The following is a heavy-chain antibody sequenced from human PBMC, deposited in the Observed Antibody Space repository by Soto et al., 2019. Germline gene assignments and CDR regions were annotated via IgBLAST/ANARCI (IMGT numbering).Heavy chain of an antibody. Sequence: QLQLQESGPGLVKPSETLSLTCTVSGGSISSSSYYWGWIRQPPGKGLEWIGSIYYSGSTYYNPSLKSRVTISVDTSKNQFSLKLSSVTDADTAVYYCARHLDGAAAGTVDYWGQGTLVTVSS. J-gene: IGHJ4*02. V-gene: IGHV4-39*01. D-gene: IGHD6-13*01. CDR2: IYYSGST. CDR3: ARHLDGAAAGTVDY. CDR1: GGSISSSSYY.